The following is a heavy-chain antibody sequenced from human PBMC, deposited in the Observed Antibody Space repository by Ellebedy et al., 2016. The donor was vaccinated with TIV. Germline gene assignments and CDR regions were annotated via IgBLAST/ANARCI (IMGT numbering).Heavy chain of an antibody. CDR2: ISYDGSKQ. CDR1: GFTFSSYA. J-gene: IGHJ4*02. D-gene: IGHD4-17*01. V-gene: IGHV3-30-3*01. Sequence: GESLKISXATYGFTFSSYAMHWARQAPGKGLEWVAVISYDGSKQNYADSVKGRFTISRDNSKNTLYLQMNSLRAEDAAVYYCAKDWSYGDYATAHFDYWGQGTLVTVSS. CDR3: AKDWSYGDYATAHFDY.